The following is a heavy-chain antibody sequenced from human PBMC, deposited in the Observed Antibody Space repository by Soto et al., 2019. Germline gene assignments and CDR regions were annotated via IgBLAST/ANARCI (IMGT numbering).Heavy chain of an antibody. Sequence: QVQLQESGPGLVKPSGTLSLTCAVSGDSITSSVWWSWVREPPGKGLEWIGETSHSGSTNYNPSLKGRVTISVDKSKNHFSLNLTSVGAADTAVYYCAKPRTAGDAFEIWGQGTMVTVSS. V-gene: IGHV4-4*02. CDR1: GDSITSSVW. D-gene: IGHD2-21*02. CDR2: TSHSGST. J-gene: IGHJ3*02. CDR3: AKPRTAGDAFEI.